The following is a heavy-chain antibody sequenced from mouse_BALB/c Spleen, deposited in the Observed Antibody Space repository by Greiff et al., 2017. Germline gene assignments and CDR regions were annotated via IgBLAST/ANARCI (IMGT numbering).Heavy chain of an antibody. J-gene: IGHJ4*01. CDR1: GFTFSSFG. CDR3: ARKALTGYYAMDY. CDR2: ISSGSSTI. V-gene: IGHV5-17*02. D-gene: IGHD4-1*01. Sequence: EVQGVESGGGLVQPGGSRKLSCAASGFTFSSFGMHWVRQAPEKGLEWVAYISSGSSTIYYADTVKGRFTISRDNPKNTLFLQMTSLRSEDTAMYYCARKALTGYYAMDYWGQGTSVTVSS.